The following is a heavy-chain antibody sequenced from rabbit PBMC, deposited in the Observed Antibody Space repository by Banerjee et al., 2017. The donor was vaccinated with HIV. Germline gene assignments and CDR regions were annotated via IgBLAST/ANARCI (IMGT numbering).Heavy chain of an antibody. CDR2: IYPDYGST. CDR1: GIDFSSYG. J-gene: IGHJ3*01. CDR3: ARATNSYCDALDL. D-gene: IGHD6-1*01. V-gene: IGHV1S47*01. Sequence: QEQLVESGGGLVTLGGSLKLSCKASGIDFSSYGISWVRQAPGKGLEWIAYIYPDYGSTDYASWVNGRFTISLDNAQNTVFLQMTSLTAADTATYFCARATNSYCDALDLWGQGTLVTVS.